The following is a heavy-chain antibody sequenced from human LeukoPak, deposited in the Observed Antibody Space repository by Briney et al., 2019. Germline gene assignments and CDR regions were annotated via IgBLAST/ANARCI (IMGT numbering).Heavy chain of an antibody. D-gene: IGHD3-10*01. V-gene: IGHV4-61*01. CDR1: GGSVSSGSYY. J-gene: IGHJ4*02. CDR2: IYYSGST. Sequence: PSETLSLTCTVSGGSVSSGSYYWSWIRQPPGKGLGWIGYIYYSGSTNYNPSLKSRVTISVDTSKNQFSLKLSSVTAADTAVYYCARVCPVFGSYYFDYWGQGTLVTVSS. CDR3: ARVCPVFGSYYFDY.